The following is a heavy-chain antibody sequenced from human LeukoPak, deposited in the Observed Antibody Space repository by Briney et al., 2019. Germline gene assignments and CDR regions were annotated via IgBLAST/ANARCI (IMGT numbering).Heavy chain of an antibody. V-gene: IGHV4-31*03. CDR1: GGSISSGGYY. CDR3: ARGRDYGDYSPHSDY. CDR2: IYYSGST. J-gene: IGHJ4*02. Sequence: SETLSLTCTVSGGSISSGGYYWSWVRQHPGKGLEWIGYIYYSGSTYYNPSLKSRVTISVDTSKNQFSLKLSSVTAADTAVYYCARGRDYGDYSPHSDYWGQGTLVTVSS. D-gene: IGHD4-17*01.